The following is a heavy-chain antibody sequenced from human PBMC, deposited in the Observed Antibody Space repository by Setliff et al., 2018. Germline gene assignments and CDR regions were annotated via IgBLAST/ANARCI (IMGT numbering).Heavy chain of an antibody. V-gene: IGHV4-39*01. CDR3: ARLGYRGDLDY. D-gene: IGHD5-12*01. Sequence: SETLSLTCNVSADSISSSYDYWAWIRQPPGKGLEWIGSIYNSGSTYYYPSLKSRVSISVDTSKNQFSLKLSSVTAADTAVYYCARLGYRGDLDYWGQGTLVTGSS. CDR1: ADSISSSYDY. J-gene: IGHJ4*02. CDR2: IYNSGST.